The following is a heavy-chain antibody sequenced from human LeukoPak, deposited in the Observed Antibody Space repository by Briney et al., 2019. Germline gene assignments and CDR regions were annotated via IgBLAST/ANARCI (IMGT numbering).Heavy chain of an antibody. CDR1: GGSFSGYY. V-gene: IGHV4-34*01. Sequence: PSETLSLTCAVYGGSFSGYYWSWIRQPPGKGLEWIGEINHSGSTNYNPSLKSRVTISVDTSKNQFSLKLSSVTAADTAVYYCARHASGYASGWHSDYWGQGTLVTDSS. CDR2: INHSGST. CDR3: ARHASGYASGWHSDY. J-gene: IGHJ4*02. D-gene: IGHD6-19*01.